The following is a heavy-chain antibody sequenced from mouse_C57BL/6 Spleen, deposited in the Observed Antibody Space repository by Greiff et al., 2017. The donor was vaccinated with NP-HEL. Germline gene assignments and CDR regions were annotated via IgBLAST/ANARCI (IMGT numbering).Heavy chain of an antibody. J-gene: IGHJ2*01. D-gene: IGHD1-1*01. CDR1: GYTFTDYE. CDR3: TREGYYYGSRR. Sequence: QVQLQQSGAELVRPGASVTLSCKASGYTFTDYEMHWVKQTPVHGLEWIGAIDPETGGTAYNQKFKGKAILTADKSSSTAYMELRSRTSEDSAGYYCTREGYYYGSRRGGQGTTLTVSS. CDR2: IDPETGGT. V-gene: IGHV1-15*01.